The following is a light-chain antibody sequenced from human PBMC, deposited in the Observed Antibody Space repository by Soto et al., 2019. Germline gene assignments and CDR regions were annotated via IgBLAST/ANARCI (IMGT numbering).Light chain of an antibody. CDR1: QSVSSY. V-gene: IGKV3-11*01. CDR3: QQRSNWPPT. J-gene: IGKJ5*01. Sequence: EIVFTQSPATLSLSPGERATPSCRASQSVSSYLAWYQQKPGQAPRLLIYDASNRATGIPARFSGSGSGTDFTLTSSSLEPEDFAVYYCQQRSNWPPTFGQGTRLEIK. CDR2: DAS.